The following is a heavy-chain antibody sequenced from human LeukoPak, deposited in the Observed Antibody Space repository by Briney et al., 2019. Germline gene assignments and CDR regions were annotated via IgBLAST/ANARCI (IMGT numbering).Heavy chain of an antibody. V-gene: IGHV3-23*01. CDR1: GFTFSTFA. CDR2: SFPSGGEI. CDR3: ATYRQVLLPFES. J-gene: IGHJ4*02. D-gene: IGHD2-8*02. Sequence: PGGSLRLSCVASGFTFSTFAMIWGRQPPGKGLEWVSSSFPSGGEIHYADSVRGRFTISRDNSKSTLSLQMNSLRVEDTAIYYCATYRQVLLPFESWGQGTLVTVSS.